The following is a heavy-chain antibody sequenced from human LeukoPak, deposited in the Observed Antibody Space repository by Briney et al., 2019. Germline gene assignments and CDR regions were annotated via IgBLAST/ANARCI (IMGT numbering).Heavy chain of an antibody. CDR2: ISFDGGNK. CDR1: GFGFSSYA. V-gene: IGHV3-33*01. D-gene: IGHD3-22*01. Sequence: GGSLRLSCAASGFGFSSYAMDWVRQAPGKGLEWVALISFDGGNKYYADSVKGRFTISRDNSKKTLYLQMNSLRAEDTAVYYCARGAYDTGGYYFYSDSWGQGTLVTVSS. CDR3: ARGAYDTGGYYFYSDS. J-gene: IGHJ4*02.